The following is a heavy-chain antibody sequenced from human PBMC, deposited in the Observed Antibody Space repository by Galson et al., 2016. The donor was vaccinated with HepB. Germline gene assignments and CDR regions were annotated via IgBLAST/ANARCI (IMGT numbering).Heavy chain of an antibody. Sequence: SLRLSCAASGFIFSNYWMHWVRQAPGKGLEWVSGISDSAGSTYFADSVKGRFTISRDNSKNTLYLQMNSLRVEDTAVYYCAKGTTLQVHFGYFDHWGQGTLVTVSS. J-gene: IGHJ4*02. CDR2: ISDSAGST. D-gene: IGHD1/OR15-1a*01. CDR3: AKGTTLQVHFGYFDH. V-gene: IGHV3-23*01. CDR1: GFIFSNYW.